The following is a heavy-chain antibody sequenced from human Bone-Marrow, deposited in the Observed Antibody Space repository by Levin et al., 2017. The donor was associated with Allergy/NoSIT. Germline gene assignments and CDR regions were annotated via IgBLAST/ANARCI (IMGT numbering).Heavy chain of an antibody. CDR3: ARVRIVGATRPNYFDY. D-gene: IGHD1-26*01. J-gene: IGHJ4*02. CDR1: GGSISSGGYY. Sequence: NASETLSLTCTVSGGSISSGGYYWSWIRQHPGKGLEWIGYIYYSGSTYYNPSLKSRVTISVDTSKNQFSLKLSSVTAADTAVYYCARVRIVGATRPNYFDYWGQGTLVTVSS. CDR2: IYYSGST. V-gene: IGHV4-31*03.